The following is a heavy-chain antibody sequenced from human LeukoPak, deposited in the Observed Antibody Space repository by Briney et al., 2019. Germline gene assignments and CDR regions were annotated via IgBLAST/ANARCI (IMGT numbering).Heavy chain of an antibody. CDR1: GFIFSDYG. J-gene: IGHJ4*02. CDR3: AKGKRREMATFFDY. CDR2: IWYDGSNK. V-gene: IGHV3-33*06. Sequence: GRSLRLSCAASGFIFSDYGMHWVRQAPGKGLEWVAVIWYDGSNKYYADSVKGRFTISRDNSKNTLYLQMNSLRAEDTAVYYCAKGKRREMATFFDYWGQGTLVTVSS. D-gene: IGHD5-24*01.